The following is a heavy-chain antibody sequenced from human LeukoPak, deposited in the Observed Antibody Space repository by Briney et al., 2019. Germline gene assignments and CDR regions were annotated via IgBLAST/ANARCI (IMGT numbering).Heavy chain of an antibody. Sequence: SETLSLTCTVSGGSISSYYWSWIRQPPGKGLEWIGYIYYSGSTNYNPSLKSRVTISVDTSKNRFSLKLSSVTAADTAAYYCARDYYDSSGPYFDYWGQGTLVTVSS. V-gene: IGHV4-59*01. CDR2: IYYSGST. D-gene: IGHD3-22*01. J-gene: IGHJ4*02. CDR1: GGSISSYY. CDR3: ARDYYDSSGPYFDY.